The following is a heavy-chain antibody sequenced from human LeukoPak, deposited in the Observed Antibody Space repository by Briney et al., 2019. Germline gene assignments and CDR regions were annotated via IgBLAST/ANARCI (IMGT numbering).Heavy chain of an antibody. Sequence: GGSLRLSCAASGFTFSSYSMNWVRQAPGKGLEWVSYISSSSSTIYYADSVKGRFTISRDNAKNSLYLQMNSLRAEDTAVYYCAKDRRYGSGSFDYWGQGTLVTASS. V-gene: IGHV3-48*04. CDR3: AKDRRYGSGSFDY. CDR2: ISSSSSTI. D-gene: IGHD3-10*01. CDR1: GFTFSSYS. J-gene: IGHJ4*02.